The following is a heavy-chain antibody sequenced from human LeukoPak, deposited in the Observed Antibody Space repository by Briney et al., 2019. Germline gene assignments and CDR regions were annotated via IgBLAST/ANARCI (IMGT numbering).Heavy chain of an antibody. CDR3: ARDLRGGYDFWSGYVGYYYYGMDV. J-gene: IGHJ6*02. CDR1: GYTFTSYD. CDR2: MNPNSGNT. Sequence: ASVKVSCKASGYTFTSYDINWVRQATGQGLEWMGWMNPNSGNTGYPQKFQGRVTMTRNTSISTAYMELSSLRSEDTAVYYCARDLRGGYDFWSGYVGYYYYGMDVWGQGTTVTVSS. D-gene: IGHD3-3*01. V-gene: IGHV1-8*01.